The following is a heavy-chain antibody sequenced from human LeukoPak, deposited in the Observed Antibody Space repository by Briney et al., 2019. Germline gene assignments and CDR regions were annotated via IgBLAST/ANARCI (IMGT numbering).Heavy chain of an antibody. CDR1: GGSISSGGHY. Sequence: PSQTLSLTCTVSGGSISSGGHYWSWIRQHPGKGLEWIGYIYYSGSTYYNPSLKSRVTISVDTSKNQFSLKLSSVTAADTAVYYCARDGASRGRPLDYWGQGTLVTVSS. D-gene: IGHD2-2*01. CDR2: IYYSGST. J-gene: IGHJ4*02. V-gene: IGHV4-31*03. CDR3: ARDGASRGRPLDY.